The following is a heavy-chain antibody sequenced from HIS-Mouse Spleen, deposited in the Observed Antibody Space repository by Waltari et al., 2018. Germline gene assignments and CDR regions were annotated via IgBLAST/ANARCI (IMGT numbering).Heavy chain of an antibody. Sequence: QLPLQESGPGLVKPSETLSLACTVPGGSISCSSYSWGWIRQPPGKGLEWIGSIYYSGSTYYNPSLKSRVTISVDTSKNQFSLKLSSVTAADTAVYYCAREIPYSSSWYDWYFDLWGRGTLVTVSS. D-gene: IGHD6-13*01. CDR2: IYYSGST. J-gene: IGHJ2*01. CDR1: GGSISCSSYS. V-gene: IGHV4-39*07. CDR3: AREIPYSSSWYDWYFDL.